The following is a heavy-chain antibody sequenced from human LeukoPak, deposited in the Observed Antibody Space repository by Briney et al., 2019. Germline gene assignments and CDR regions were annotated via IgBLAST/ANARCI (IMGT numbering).Heavy chain of an antibody. V-gene: IGHV1-69*04. CDR1: GGTFSSYT. J-gene: IGHJ4*02. CDR2: IIPIIGIA. CDR3: ARDGYYYDSSGALDY. Sequence: SVKVSCKASGGTFSSYTISWVRQAPGQGLEWMGRIIPIIGIANYAQKFQGRVTITADKSTSTAYMELSSLRSEDTAVYYCARDGYYYDSSGALDYWGQGTLVTVSS. D-gene: IGHD3-22*01.